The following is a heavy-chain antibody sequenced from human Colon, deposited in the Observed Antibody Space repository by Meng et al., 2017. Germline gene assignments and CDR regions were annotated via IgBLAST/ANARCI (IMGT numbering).Heavy chain of an antibody. V-gene: IGHV1-18*01. CDR1: GYTFTSYG. D-gene: IGHD3-16*01. J-gene: IGHJ4*02. Sequence: KVSCKTSGYTFTSYGINWVRQAPGQGLEWMGWISGYNGDTNYAQSLHGRVILTTDTSASTVYMELRSLRSDDTAVYYCARDRKSMIRGAPDSWGQGTLVTVSS. CDR2: ISGYNGDT. CDR3: ARDRKSMIRGAPDS.